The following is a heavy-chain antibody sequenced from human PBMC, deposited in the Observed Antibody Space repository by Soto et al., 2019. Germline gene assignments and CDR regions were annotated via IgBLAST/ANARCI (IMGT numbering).Heavy chain of an antibody. CDR2: IYPGDYET. D-gene: IGHD6-13*01. V-gene: IGHV5-51*01. J-gene: IGHJ4*02. Sequence: ESLKLSCQCSGSTFSNFWIAWVRQLPGKGLEWMGIIYPGDYETRYSPSFHGKVTISADRSIGTAYLQWSSLEASDSAFYFCARSPRSSPYFDYWGQGALVTVSS. CDR3: ARSPRSSPYFDY. CDR1: GSTFSNFW.